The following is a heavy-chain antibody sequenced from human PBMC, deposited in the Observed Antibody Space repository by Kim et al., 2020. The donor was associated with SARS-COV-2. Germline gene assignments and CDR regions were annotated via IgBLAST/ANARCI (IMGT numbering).Heavy chain of an antibody. J-gene: IGHJ4*02. D-gene: IGHD1-26*01. CDR3: AKDIGWEQWYYFDY. V-gene: IGHV3-9*01. CDR2: ISWNSGSI. Sequence: GGSLRLSCAASGFTFDDYAMHWVRQAPGKGLEWVSGISWNSGSIGYADSVKGRFTISRDNAKNSLYLQMNSLRAEDTALYYCAKDIGWEQWYYFDYWGQGTLVTVSS. CDR1: GFTFDDYA.